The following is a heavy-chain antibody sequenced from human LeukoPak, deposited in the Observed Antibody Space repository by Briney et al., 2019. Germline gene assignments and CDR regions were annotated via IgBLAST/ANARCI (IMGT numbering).Heavy chain of an antibody. CDR1: GGSISSYY. V-gene: IGHV4-59*08. CDR3: ARPGGPNNWYFDL. D-gene: IGHD4/OR15-4a*01. Sequence: SETLSLTCTVSGGSISSYYWSWIRQPPGKGLEWIGDIYYSGSTNYNPSPKSRGTISVDTSKNQFSLKLSSVTAADTAVYYCARPGGPNNWYFDLWGRGTLVTVSS. J-gene: IGHJ2*01. CDR2: IYYSGST.